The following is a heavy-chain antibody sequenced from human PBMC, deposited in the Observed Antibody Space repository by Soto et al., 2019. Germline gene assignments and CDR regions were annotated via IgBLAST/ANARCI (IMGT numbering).Heavy chain of an antibody. D-gene: IGHD3-22*01. CDR1: GFTFDDHA. J-gene: IGHJ4*02. V-gene: IGHV3-9*01. CDR3: AKIWDYYDSSGSGDY. CDR2: ISWNSGSI. Sequence: GGSLRLSCAASGFTFDDHAMHWVRQAPGKGLEWVSGISWNSGSIGYADSVKGRFTISRDNAKNSLYLQMNSLRAEDTALYYCAKIWDYYDSSGSGDYWGQGTLVTVSS.